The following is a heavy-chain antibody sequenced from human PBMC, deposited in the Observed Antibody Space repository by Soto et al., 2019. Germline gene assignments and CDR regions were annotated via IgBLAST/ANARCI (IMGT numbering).Heavy chain of an antibody. Sequence: PGGSLRLSCAASGFTFSHYAMTWVRQAPGKGLEWVSSVSGRGGSTKYADSVKDRFTISRDNSKNTLYLQMNRLRAEDTAIYYCAKDSTVTTSLYFYYYGFDVWGQGTTVTVSS. CDR3: AKDSTVTTSLYFYYYGFDV. CDR2: VSGRGGST. CDR1: GFTFSHYA. D-gene: IGHD4-17*01. J-gene: IGHJ6*02. V-gene: IGHV3-23*01.